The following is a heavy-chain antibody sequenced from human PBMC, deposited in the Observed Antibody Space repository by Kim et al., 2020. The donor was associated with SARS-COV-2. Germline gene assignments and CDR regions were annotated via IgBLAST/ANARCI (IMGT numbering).Heavy chain of an antibody. CDR3: AGGQWLVDY. CDR2: SNK. V-gene: IGHV3-33*01. J-gene: IGHJ4*02. Sequence: SNKYYADAVKGRSTISRDNSKDTLYLQMNSLRAEGTAVYYCAGGQWLVDYWGQGTLVTVSS. D-gene: IGHD6-19*01.